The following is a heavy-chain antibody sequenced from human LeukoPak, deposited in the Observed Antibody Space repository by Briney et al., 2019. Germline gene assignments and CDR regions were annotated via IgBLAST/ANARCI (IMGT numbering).Heavy chain of an antibody. CDR2: ITWNGGSS. D-gene: IGHD3-10*01. CDR3: ARGFYGSGGYYPYYFDY. J-gene: IGHJ4*02. CDR1: GFTFEDYV. Sequence: GGSLRLSCAASGFTFEDYVMSWVRQAPGKGLEWVSGITWNGGSSSYADSVQGRFTISRDNANNSLYLQMNSLRAEDTALYYCARGFYGSGGYYPYYFDYWGQGTLVTVS. V-gene: IGHV3-20*04.